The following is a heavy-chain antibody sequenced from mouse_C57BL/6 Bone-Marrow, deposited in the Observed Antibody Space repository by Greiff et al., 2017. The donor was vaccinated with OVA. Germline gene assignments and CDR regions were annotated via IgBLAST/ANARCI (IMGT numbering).Heavy chain of an antibody. CDR1: GYTFTSYW. Sequence: QVQLQQPGAELVMPGASVKLSCKASGYTFTSYWMHWVKQRPGQGLEWIGEIDPSDSYTNYNQKFKGKSTLTVDKSSSTAYMQLSSLTSEDSALYYCARVRLLWLRGAYWYFDVWGTGTTVTVSS. CDR2: IDPSDSYT. V-gene: IGHV1-69*01. D-gene: IGHD2-2*01. J-gene: IGHJ1*03. CDR3: ARVRLLWLRGAYWYFDV.